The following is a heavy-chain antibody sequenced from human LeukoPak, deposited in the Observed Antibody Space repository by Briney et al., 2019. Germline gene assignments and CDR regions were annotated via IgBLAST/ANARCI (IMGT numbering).Heavy chain of an antibody. CDR2: INAGNGNT. Sequence: GASVKVSCKASGYTFTSYAMHWVRQAPGQRLEWMGWINAGNGNTKYSQKFQGRVTITRDTSAGTAYMELSSLRSEDTAVYYCARVATMIVVALDYWGQGTLVTVSS. CDR3: ARVATMIVVALDY. V-gene: IGHV1-3*01. J-gene: IGHJ4*02. CDR1: GYTFTSYA. D-gene: IGHD3-22*01.